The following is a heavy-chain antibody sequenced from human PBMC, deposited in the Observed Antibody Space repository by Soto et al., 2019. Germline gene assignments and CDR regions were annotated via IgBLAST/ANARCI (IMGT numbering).Heavy chain of an antibody. Sequence: LRLSCTDSGFSFNTYVMDWVRQAPGKGLEWVARILYDGSKEYYADPVKGRFTISRDNSKNTLYLQMDRLRVEDTAVYFCAKGLALMADHWGQGTPVTVSS. CDR3: AKGLALMADH. D-gene: IGHD2-21*01. CDR1: GFSFNTYV. V-gene: IGHV3-30*18. J-gene: IGHJ4*02. CDR2: ILYDGSKE.